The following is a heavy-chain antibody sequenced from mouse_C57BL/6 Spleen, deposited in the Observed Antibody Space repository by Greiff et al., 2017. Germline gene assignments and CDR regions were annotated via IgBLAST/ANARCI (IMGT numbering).Heavy chain of an antibody. J-gene: IGHJ3*01. CDR2: IYPGSGNT. CDR1: GYTFTVYY. CDR3: AREDYDGFAY. Sequence: VKLQQSGAELVRPGASVKLSCQASGYTFTVYYITWVKQRPGQGLEWIARIYPGSGNTYYNDNLKGKATLTAEKSSSTAYMQLSSLTSEDSAVYFCAREDYDGFAYWGQGTLVTVSA. V-gene: IGHV1-76*01. D-gene: IGHD2-4*01.